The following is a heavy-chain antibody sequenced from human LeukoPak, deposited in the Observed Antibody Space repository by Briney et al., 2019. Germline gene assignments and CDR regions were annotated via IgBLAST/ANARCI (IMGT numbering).Heavy chain of an antibody. CDR3: ARGRYCSGGSCYSRWFDP. Sequence: ASVKVSCKASGYTFTGYYMHWVRQAPGQGLEWMGWIRVYNGNTNYAQKLQGRVTMTTDTSTSTAYMELRSLRSDDTAVYYCARGRYCSGGSCYSRWFDPWGQGTLVTVSS. J-gene: IGHJ5*02. CDR1: GYTFTGYY. V-gene: IGHV1-18*04. CDR2: IRVYNGNT. D-gene: IGHD2-15*01.